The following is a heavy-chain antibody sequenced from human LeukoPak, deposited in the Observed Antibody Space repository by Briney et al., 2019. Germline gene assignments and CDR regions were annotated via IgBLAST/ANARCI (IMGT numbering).Heavy chain of an antibody. CDR2: INPNTGGT. D-gene: IGHD5-12*01. CDR3: ARGGWLHY. J-gene: IGHJ4*02. V-gene: IGHV1-2*02. Sequence: RASVKVSCKASGYTFTGYYMHWVRQAPGQGLEWMGWINPNTGGTNYAQKFQGRVTMTNDTSISTACMELSRLESDDTAVYYCARGGWLHYWGQGTLVTVSS. CDR1: GYTFTGYY.